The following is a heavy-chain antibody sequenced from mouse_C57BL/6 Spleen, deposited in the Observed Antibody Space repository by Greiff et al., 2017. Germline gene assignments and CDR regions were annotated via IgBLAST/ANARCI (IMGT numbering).Heavy chain of an antibody. CDR2: ILPGSGST. Sequence: VQLQQSGAELMKPGASVKLSCKATGYTFTGYWIEWVKQRPGHGLEWIGEILPGSGSTNYNEKFKGKATFTADTSSNTAYMQLSSLTTEDSAIYYGARGSLYYGSSSYAMDYLGQGTSVTVSS. J-gene: IGHJ4*01. D-gene: IGHD1-1*01. CDR3: ARGSLYYGSSSYAMDY. CDR1: GYTFTGYW. V-gene: IGHV1-9*01.